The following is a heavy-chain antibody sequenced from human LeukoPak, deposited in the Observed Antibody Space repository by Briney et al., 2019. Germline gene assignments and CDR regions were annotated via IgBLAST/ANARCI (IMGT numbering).Heavy chain of an antibody. D-gene: IGHD6-13*01. Sequence: ASVKVSCKASGYTFTSYDINWVRQATGQGLEWMGWMNPNSGNTGYAQKFQGRVTITRNTSISTAYMELSSLRSEDTAVYYCARDQGSSTWSYRENYFDSWGQGTLVTVSS. CDR3: ARDQGSSTWSYRENYFDS. CDR1: GYTFTSYD. CDR2: MNPNSGNT. J-gene: IGHJ4*02. V-gene: IGHV1-8*03.